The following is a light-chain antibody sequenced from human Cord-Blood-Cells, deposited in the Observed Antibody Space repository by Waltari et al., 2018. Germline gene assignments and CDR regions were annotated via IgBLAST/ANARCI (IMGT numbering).Light chain of an antibody. Sequence: QSALTQPASVSGSPGQSITIPCTGTSSDVGGYNYVSWYQQHPGKAPKLMIYDVSKRPSGVSNSFSGSKSGNTASLTISGLQAEDEADYYCSSYTSSSTWVFGGGTKLTVL. CDR1: SSDVGGYNY. CDR2: DVS. CDR3: SSYTSSSTWV. V-gene: IGLV2-14*01. J-gene: IGLJ3*02.